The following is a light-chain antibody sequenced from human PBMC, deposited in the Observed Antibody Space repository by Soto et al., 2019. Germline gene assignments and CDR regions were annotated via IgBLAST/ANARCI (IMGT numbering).Light chain of an antibody. CDR3: SSNVVGTNLKI. Sequence: QSALTQPPSASGSPGKSVTISCTGTYSDVGGSNYVSWYQQHPGKAPKLVIYEVIQRPSGVPDRFSGSRSGNTASLTVSRLQAEDEADYYCSSNVVGTNLKIFGGGTKVTVL. V-gene: IGLV2-8*01. J-gene: IGLJ2*01. CDR1: YSDVGGSNY. CDR2: EVI.